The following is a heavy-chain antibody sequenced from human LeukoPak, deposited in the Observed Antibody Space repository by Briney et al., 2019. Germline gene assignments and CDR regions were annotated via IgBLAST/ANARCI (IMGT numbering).Heavy chain of an antibody. D-gene: IGHD6-13*01. V-gene: IGHV1-69*01. CDR2: VIPIFGTA. Sequence: GSSVKVSCKASGGTFSSYAISWVRQAPGQGLEWMGGVIPIFGTANYAQKFQGRVTITADESTSTAYMELSSLRSEDTAVYYCATVEAAGGVDYWGQGTLVTVSS. CDR3: ATVEAAGGVDY. CDR1: GGTFSSYA. J-gene: IGHJ4*02.